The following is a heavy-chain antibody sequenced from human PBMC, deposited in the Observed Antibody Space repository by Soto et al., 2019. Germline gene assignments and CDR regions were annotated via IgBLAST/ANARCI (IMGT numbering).Heavy chain of an antibody. D-gene: IGHD3-3*01. CDR3: AKSGYTIFGAVIIENYYYGMDV. CDR1: GFTFSSYG. V-gene: IGHV3-30*18. Sequence: PGGSLRLSCAASGFTFSSYGMHWVRRAPGKGLEWVAVISYDGSNKYYADSVKGRFTISRDNSKNTLYLQMNSLRAEDTAVYYCAKSGYTIFGAVIIENYYYGMDVWGQGTTVTVSS. J-gene: IGHJ6*02. CDR2: ISYDGSNK.